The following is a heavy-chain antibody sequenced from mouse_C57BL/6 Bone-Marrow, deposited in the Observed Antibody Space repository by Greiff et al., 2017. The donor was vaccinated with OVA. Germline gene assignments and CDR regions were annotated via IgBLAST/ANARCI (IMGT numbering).Heavy chain of an antibody. J-gene: IGHJ4*01. D-gene: IGHD2-1*01. Sequence: VQLQQPGAELVKPGASVKLSCKASGYTFTSYWMQWVKQRPGQGLEWIGEIDPSDSYTNYNQKFKGKATLTVDTSSSTAYMQLSSLTSEDSAVYYCAREWGYGNCHAMDYWGQGTSVTVSS. V-gene: IGHV1-50*01. CDR2: IDPSDSYT. CDR3: AREWGYGNCHAMDY. CDR1: GYTFTSYW.